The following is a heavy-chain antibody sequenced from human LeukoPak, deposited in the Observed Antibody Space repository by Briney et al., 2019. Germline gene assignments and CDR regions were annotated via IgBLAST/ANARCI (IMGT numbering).Heavy chain of an antibody. J-gene: IGHJ4*02. D-gene: IGHD2-15*01. CDR1: GASISSSSYY. CDR2: IYYSGST. CDR3: ATGVSEVAIGY. Sequence: SETLSLTCTVSGASISSSSYYWGWIRQPPGKGLEWIGSIYYSGSTFYNPSLKSRVTISVDTSKNQFSLKLSSVTAADTAVYYCATGVSEVAIGYWGQGTLVTVSS. V-gene: IGHV4-39*01.